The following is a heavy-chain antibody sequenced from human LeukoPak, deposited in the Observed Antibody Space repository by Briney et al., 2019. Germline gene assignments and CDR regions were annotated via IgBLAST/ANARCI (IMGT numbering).Heavy chain of an antibody. J-gene: IGHJ4*02. CDR3: ARSQTYGDHPPFDY. Sequence: GASVKVSCKASGYTFTSYYMHWVRQAPGQGLEWMGWINTNTGNPTYAQGFTGRFVFSLDTSVSTAYIQISSLKTEDTAVYFCARSQTYGDHPPFDYWGQGTLVTVSS. V-gene: IGHV7-4-1*02. CDR2: INTNTGNP. D-gene: IGHD4-17*01. CDR1: GYTFTSYY.